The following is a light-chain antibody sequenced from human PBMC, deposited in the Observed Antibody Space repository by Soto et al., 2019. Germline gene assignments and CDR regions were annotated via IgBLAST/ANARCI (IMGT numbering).Light chain of an antibody. J-gene: IGLJ1*01. CDR2: RNN. V-gene: IGLV1-47*01. Sequence: QSVLTQPPSASGTPGQRVTISCSGSSSNIGSNNVYWYQHLTGTAPKLLIYRNNQRPSGVPDRFSGSKSGTSASLAISGLRSEDEADYYCATWDDSLSNYVFGTGTKVTVL. CDR3: ATWDDSLSNYV. CDR1: SSNIGSNN.